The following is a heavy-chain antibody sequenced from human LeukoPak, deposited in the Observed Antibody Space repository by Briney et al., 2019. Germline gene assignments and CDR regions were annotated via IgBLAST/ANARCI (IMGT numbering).Heavy chain of an antibody. Sequence: PSETLSLTCTVSGGSISSYYWSWIRQHPVKGLEWIGYIYYSGSTYYNPSLKSRVTISVDTSKNQFSLKLSSVTAADTAVYYCARVGGSTATIDYWGQGTLVTVSS. D-gene: IGHD1-26*01. CDR2: IYYSGST. V-gene: IGHV4-59*06. CDR1: GGSISSYY. CDR3: ARVGGSTATIDY. J-gene: IGHJ4*02.